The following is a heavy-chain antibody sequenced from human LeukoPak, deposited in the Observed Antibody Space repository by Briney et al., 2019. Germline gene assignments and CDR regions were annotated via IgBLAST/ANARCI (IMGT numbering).Heavy chain of an antibody. J-gene: IGHJ4*02. CDR2: ISYDGSNK. D-gene: IGHD2-15*01. Sequence: GRSLRRYCAGSGFTCSSYGMQWVRQAPGKGLVGVAVISYDGSNKYYADSVKGRFTVARYKSKNTLYLQMNSLRAEDTAVYYCAKADIVVVVAATPDYWGQGTLVTVSS. V-gene: IGHV3-30*18. CDR1: GFTCSSYG. CDR3: AKADIVVVVAATPDY.